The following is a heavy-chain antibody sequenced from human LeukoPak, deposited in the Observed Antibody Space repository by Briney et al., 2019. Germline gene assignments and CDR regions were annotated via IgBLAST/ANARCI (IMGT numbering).Heavy chain of an antibody. CDR2: INHSGST. CDR3: ARQVGSGSKDLDY. CDR1: GGSFSGYY. J-gene: IGHJ4*02. D-gene: IGHD6-19*01. V-gene: IGHV4-34*01. Sequence: SETLSLTCAVYGGSFSGYYWSWIRQPPGKGLEWIGEINHSGSTNYNPSLKSRVTISVDTSKNQFSLKLSSVTAADTAVYYCARQVGSGSKDLDYWGQGTLVTVSS.